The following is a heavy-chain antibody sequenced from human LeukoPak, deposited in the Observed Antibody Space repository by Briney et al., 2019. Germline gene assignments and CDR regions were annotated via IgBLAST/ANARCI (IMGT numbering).Heavy chain of an antibody. CDR3: ARVGSSGEVFDY. Sequence: ASVKVSCKASGYTFTGYYIHWVRQAPGQGLEWMGWINPDNGGTNYAQKFQGRVTMTRDTSTSTAYMELSRLRSDDTAVYYCARVGSSGEVFDYWGQGTLVTVSS. D-gene: IGHD6-19*01. J-gene: IGHJ4*02. CDR2: INPDNGGT. CDR1: GYTFTGYY. V-gene: IGHV1-2*02.